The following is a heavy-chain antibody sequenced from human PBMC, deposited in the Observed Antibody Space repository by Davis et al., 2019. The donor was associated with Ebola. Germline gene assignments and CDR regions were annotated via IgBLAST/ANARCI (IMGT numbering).Heavy chain of an antibody. CDR1: GFTLSLYN. Sequence: GESLKISCAASGFTLSLYNMHWVRQAPGEGLEWVAVTSYDGSNEYHADPFKGRFTVSRDNSRNTLFLQMNSLRPEDTAVYYCAKGSRGFELDYWGQGTLVSVSS. D-gene: IGHD3-9*01. V-gene: IGHV3-30-3*01. CDR2: TSYDGSNE. CDR3: AKGSRGFELDY. J-gene: IGHJ4*02.